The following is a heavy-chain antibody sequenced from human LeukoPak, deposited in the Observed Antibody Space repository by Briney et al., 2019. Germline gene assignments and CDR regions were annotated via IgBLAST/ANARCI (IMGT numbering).Heavy chain of an antibody. CDR1: GFTFSSYG. J-gene: IGHJ4*02. D-gene: IGHD3-22*01. V-gene: IGHV3-30*03. CDR2: IPNDRRNN. Sequence: GGSLRLSCAASGFTFSSYGMHWVRQAPGKGLEWVAVIPNDRRNNYYAESVKGRFTISRDNSKNTLYLQMNSLRTEDTAVYYCATSRDFYDTSGYYPYYFDCWGQGTLVTVSS. CDR3: ATSRDFYDTSGYYPYYFDC.